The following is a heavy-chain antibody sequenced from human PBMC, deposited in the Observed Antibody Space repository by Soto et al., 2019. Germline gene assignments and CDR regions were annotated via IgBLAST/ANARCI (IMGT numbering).Heavy chain of an antibody. D-gene: IGHD3-9*01. CDR3: ARASKCKSYFDCFAWLDY. J-gene: IGHJ4*02. CDR2: IYSSGET. Sequence: QVQLQESGPGLVRPSETLSLTCTVSRDSISGLYWTWIRQPAGKGLEWIGRIYSSGETNYNPSLTGRVIMSLATSTKQFSLDLTSVTAADTAVDSCARASKCKSYFDCFAWLDYWGQGNLVTVSS. V-gene: IGHV4-4*07. CDR1: RDSISGLY.